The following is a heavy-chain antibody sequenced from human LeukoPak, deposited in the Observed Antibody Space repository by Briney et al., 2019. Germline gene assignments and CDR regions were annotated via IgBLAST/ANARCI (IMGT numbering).Heavy chain of an antibody. D-gene: IGHD3-16*01. CDR1: GFTFSSYG. CDR2: ISYDGSNK. V-gene: IGHV3-30*18. Sequence: GGSLRLSCAASGFTFSSYGMHWVRQAPGKGLEWVAVISYDGSNKYYADSVKGRFTISRDNSKNTLYLQMNSLRAEDTAVYYCAKDLGPDYRLDYWGQGTLVTVSS. CDR3: AKDLGPDYRLDY. J-gene: IGHJ4*02.